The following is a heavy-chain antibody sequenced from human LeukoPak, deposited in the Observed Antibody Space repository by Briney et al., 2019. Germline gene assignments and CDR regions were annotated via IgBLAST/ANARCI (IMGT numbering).Heavy chain of an antibody. J-gene: IGHJ4*02. V-gene: IGHV4-39*07. D-gene: IGHD3-10*02. CDR3: AREGASQDVRGFDY. Sequence: TSETLSLTCTVSGGSISSSPYYWGWIRQPPGKGLEWIGNINYSGSTYYNPSLKSRVTISVDTSKNQFSLKLTSVTAADTAVYYCAREGASQDVRGFDYWGQGTQVTVSS. CDR1: GGSISSSPYY. CDR2: INYSGST.